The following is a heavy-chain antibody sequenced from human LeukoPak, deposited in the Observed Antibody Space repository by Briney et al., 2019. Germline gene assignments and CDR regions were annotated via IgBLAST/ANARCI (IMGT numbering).Heavy chain of an antibody. Sequence: SETLSLTCAVYGGSFSGYYWSWLRQPPGKGLEWIGHMFFSGSTNYNPSLKSRVTMSIDTSKNQFSLKLSSVTAADTALYYCVRAYSQYVNWFDPWGQGTLVTVSS. V-gene: IGHV4-59*01. CDR3: VRAYSQYVNWFDP. CDR1: GGSFSGYY. D-gene: IGHD4-11*01. CDR2: MFFSGST. J-gene: IGHJ5*02.